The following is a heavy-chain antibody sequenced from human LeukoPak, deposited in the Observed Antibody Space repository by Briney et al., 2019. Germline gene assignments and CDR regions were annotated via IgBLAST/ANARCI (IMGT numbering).Heavy chain of an antibody. CDR1: GGTFSSYA. V-gene: IGHV1-69*05. Sequence: SVKVSCKXSGGTFSSYAISWVRQAPGQGLEWMGGIIPIFGTANYAQKFQGRVTITTDESTSTAYMELSSLRSEGTAVYYCARVNLDRDSSGFAFDYWGQGTLVTVSS. CDR3: ARVNLDRDSSGFAFDY. D-gene: IGHD3-22*01. J-gene: IGHJ4*02. CDR2: IIPIFGTA.